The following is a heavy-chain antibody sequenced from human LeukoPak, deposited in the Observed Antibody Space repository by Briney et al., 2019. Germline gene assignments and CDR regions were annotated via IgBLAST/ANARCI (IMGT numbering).Heavy chain of an antibody. J-gene: IGHJ4*02. Sequence: GGSLRLSCAASGXTFISYAMSWVRQAPGKGLEWVSAISGSGGSTYYADSVKGRFTISRDNSKNTLYLQMNSLRAEDTAVYYCAKGGYSYGLGYFDYWGQGTLVTVSS. V-gene: IGHV3-23*01. CDR2: ISGSGGST. CDR1: GXTFISYA. CDR3: AKGGYSYGLGYFDY. D-gene: IGHD5-18*01.